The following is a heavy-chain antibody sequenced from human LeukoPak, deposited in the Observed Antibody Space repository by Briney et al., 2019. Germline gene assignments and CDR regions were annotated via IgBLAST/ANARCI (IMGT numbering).Heavy chain of an antibody. J-gene: IGHJ4*02. V-gene: IGHV3-33*01. CDR2: IWYDGSNK. Sequence: GGSLRLSCAASGFTFCSYGMHWVRQAPGKGLEWVAVIWYDGSNKYYADSVKGRFTISRDNSKNTLYLQMNSLRAEDTAVYYCARDIAAAGPYYFDYWGQGTLVTVSS. CDR1: GFTFCSYG. CDR3: ARDIAAAGPYYFDY. D-gene: IGHD6-13*01.